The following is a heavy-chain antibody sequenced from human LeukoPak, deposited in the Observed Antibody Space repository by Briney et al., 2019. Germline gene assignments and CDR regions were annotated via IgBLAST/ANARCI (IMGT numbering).Heavy chain of an antibody. J-gene: IGHJ4*02. Sequence: SETLSLTCTVSGGSVSSYYWNWVRQPPGKGLEWIGYIYYSGSSNYNPSLKSRVTISVDTSKNQFSLKLSSVTAADTAVYYCARDDQTTSAFDYWGQGTLVTVSS. CDR2: IYYSGSS. CDR3: ARDDQTTSAFDY. CDR1: GGSVSSYY. D-gene: IGHD1-7*01. V-gene: IGHV4-59*02.